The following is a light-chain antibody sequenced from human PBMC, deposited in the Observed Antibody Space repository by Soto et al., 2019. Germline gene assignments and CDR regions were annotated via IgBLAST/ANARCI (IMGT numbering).Light chain of an antibody. CDR3: QQDGSSPWP. V-gene: IGKV3-20*01. CDR1: QSVVIAY. CDR2: GTS. Sequence: EIVLKQSPGALPLSPWERASLSCMSSQSVVIAYLAWYQQKPGQAPRLLIYGTSSRATGTPDRFSGSGSGTDFTLTISRLEPEDFAVYYCQQDGSSPWPFAQGTKVDVK. J-gene: IGKJ1*01.